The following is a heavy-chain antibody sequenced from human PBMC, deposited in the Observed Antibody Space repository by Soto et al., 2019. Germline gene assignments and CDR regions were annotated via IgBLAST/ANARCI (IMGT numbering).Heavy chain of an antibody. J-gene: IGHJ6*02. D-gene: IGHD3-10*01. V-gene: IGHV1-8*01. Sequence: ASVKVSCKASGYTFTMYDINGVRQATVQGLEWMGWMNPNSGNTGYAQKFQGRVTMTRNTSISTAYMELSSLRSEDTAVYYCARWFGQSYYYYGMDVWGQGTTVTVSS. CDR1: GYTFTMYD. CDR3: ARWFGQSYYYYGMDV. CDR2: MNPNSGNT.